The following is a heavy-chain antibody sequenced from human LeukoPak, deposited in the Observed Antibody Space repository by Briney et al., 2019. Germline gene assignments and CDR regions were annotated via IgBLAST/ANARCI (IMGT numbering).Heavy chain of an antibody. CDR1: GGSFSGYY. CDR2: IYSSGST. V-gene: IGHV4-34*01. CDR3: ATAHWFLDYGDHPAVRNWFDP. D-gene: IGHD4-17*01. Sequence: SETLSLTCAVYGGSFSGYYWGWIRQPPGRGLEWIGSIYSSGSTYYNPSLKSRVTISVDTSKNQFSLKLTSVTAADTAVYYCATAHWFLDYGDHPAVRNWFDPWGQGTLVTVSS. J-gene: IGHJ5*02.